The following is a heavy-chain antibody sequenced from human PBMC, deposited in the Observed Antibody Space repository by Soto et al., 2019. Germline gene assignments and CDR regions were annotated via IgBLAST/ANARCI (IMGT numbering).Heavy chain of an antibody. J-gene: IGHJ6*02. Sequence: PSETLSLTCTVSGGSISSSSYYWGWIRQPPGKGLEWIGSIYYSGSTYYNPSLKSRVTISVDTSKNQFSLKLSSVTAADTAVYSCPTLDPKAAGPYYYGMDVWGQGTTVTVSS. CDR1: GGSISSSSYY. D-gene: IGHD6-13*01. CDR3: PTLDPKAAGPYYYGMDV. CDR2: IYYSGST. V-gene: IGHV4-39*01.